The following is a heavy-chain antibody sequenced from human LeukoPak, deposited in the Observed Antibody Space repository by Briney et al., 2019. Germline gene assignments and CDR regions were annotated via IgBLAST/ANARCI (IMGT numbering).Heavy chain of an antibody. J-gene: IGHJ4*02. CDR2: IKQDGSEK. CDR1: GGSHTNSNFY. Sequence: PSETLPLTCTVSGGSHTNSNFYWGWVRQAPGKGLEWVANIKQDGSEKYYGDPVKGRFTVSRDNAKNSLHLQMNSLRAEDTAVYYCSRWLPGLRAWDYWGQGTLVSVSS. CDR3: SRWLPGLRAWDY. D-gene: IGHD3-10*01. V-gene: IGHV3-7*01.